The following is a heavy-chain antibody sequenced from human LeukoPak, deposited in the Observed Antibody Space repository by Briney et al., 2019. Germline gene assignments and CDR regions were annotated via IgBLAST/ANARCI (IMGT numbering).Heavy chain of an antibody. CDR3: ARPLYSNSFYYYYGMDV. V-gene: IGHV3-21*01. Sequence: GGSLRLSCAASGFTFSSYSMNWVRQAPGKGLEWVSSISSSSSYIYYADSVKGRFTISRDNAKNSLYLQMNSLRAEDTAVYYCARPLYSNSFYYYYGMDVWGQGTTVTVSS. CDR2: ISSSSSYI. CDR1: GFTFSSYS. D-gene: IGHD4-11*01. J-gene: IGHJ6*02.